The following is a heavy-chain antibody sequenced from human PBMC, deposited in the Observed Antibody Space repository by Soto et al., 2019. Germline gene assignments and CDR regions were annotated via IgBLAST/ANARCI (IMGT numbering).Heavy chain of an antibody. J-gene: IGHJ4*02. CDR3: ARGRYGDY. CDR2: ISAHNGNT. D-gene: IGHD1-1*01. V-gene: IGHV1-18*01. Sequence: QIHLVQSGAEVKKPGASVKVSCKGSGYGFTTYGITWVRQAPGQGLEWMAWISAHNGNTNYAQELQGRVTVTRDTFTRTAYMQLRGLRSGATAVYYCARGRYGDYGGQGALVTVSS. CDR1: GYGFTTYG.